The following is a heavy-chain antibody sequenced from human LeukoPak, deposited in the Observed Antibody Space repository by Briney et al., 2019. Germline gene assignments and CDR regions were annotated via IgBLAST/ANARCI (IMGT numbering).Heavy chain of an antibody. V-gene: IGHV3-9*01. CDR3: AKYKHYDSTGYFDY. Sequence: GRSLRLSCAASGFTFDDYAMHWVRQAPGKGLEWVSGISWNSGSIGYADSVKGRFTISRDNAKNSLYLQMNSLRAEHTALYYCAKYKHYDSTGYFDYWGQGTLVTVSS. D-gene: IGHD3-22*01. J-gene: IGHJ4*02. CDR2: ISWNSGSI. CDR1: GFTFDDYA.